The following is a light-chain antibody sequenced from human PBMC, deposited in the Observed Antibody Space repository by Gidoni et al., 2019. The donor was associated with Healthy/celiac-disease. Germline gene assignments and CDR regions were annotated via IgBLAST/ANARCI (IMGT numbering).Light chain of an antibody. CDR1: QSISSW. CDR3: QQYNSYPCT. J-gene: IGKJ1*01. CDR2: KAS. Sequence: DIEMNQTPSTLSASVGDRVTITCRASQSISSWLAWYQQKPGKAPKLLIYKASSLESGVPSRFSGSGSGTEFTLTISSLQPDDFATYYCQQYNSYPCTFGQGTKVEIK. V-gene: IGKV1-5*03.